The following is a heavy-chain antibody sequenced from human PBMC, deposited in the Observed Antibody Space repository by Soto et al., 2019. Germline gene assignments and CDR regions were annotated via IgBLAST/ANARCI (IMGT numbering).Heavy chain of an antibody. CDR1: GGSISSGGYY. D-gene: IGHD2-2*01. V-gene: IGHV4-31*03. J-gene: IGHJ4*02. CDR3: ARAIVVPAAMPLYYFDY. Sequence: SETLSLTCTVSGGSISSGGYYWSWIRQHPGKGLEWIGYIYYSGSTYCNPSLKSRVTISVDTSKNQFSLKLSSVTAADTAVYYCARAIVVPAAMPLYYFDYWGQGTLVTVSS. CDR2: IYYSGST.